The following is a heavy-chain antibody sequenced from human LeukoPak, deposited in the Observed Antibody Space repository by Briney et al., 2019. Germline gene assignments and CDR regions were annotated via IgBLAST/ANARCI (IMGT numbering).Heavy chain of an antibody. CDR2: INHSGST. CDR3: TRHEYCTNGVCSTVHYYYYMDV. J-gene: IGHJ6*03. Sequence: SETLSLTCAVYGGSFSGYYWSWIRQPPGKGLEWIGEINHSGSTSYNPSLKSRVTISVDTSKNQLSLKLSSVTAADTAVYYCTRHEYCTNGVCSTVHYYYYMDVWGKGPTVTVSS. V-gene: IGHV4-34*01. CDR1: GGSFSGYY. D-gene: IGHD2-8*01.